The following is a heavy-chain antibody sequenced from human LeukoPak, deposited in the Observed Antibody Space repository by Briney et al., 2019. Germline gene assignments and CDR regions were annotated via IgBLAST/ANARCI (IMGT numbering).Heavy chain of an antibody. J-gene: IGHJ3*02. Sequence: SAKVSCKASGGTFSSYAISWVRQAPGQGLEWMGGIIPIFGTANYAQKFRGRVTITADESTSTAYMELSSLRSEDTAVYYCARDLEGQQLLGDAFDIWGQGTMVTVSS. CDR1: GGTFSSYA. CDR2: IIPIFGTA. CDR3: ARDLEGQQLLGDAFDI. V-gene: IGHV1-69*13. D-gene: IGHD6-13*01.